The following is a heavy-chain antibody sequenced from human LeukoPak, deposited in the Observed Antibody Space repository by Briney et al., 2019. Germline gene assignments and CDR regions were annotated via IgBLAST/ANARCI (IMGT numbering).Heavy chain of an antibody. V-gene: IGHV1-69*05. Sequence: SVKVSCKASGGTFSSYAISWVRQAPRQGLEWMGGIIPIFGTANYAQKFQGRVTITTDESTSTAYMELSSLRSEDTAVYYCATGLNSGSYLMPNWLDPWGQGTLVTVSS. CDR2: IIPIFGTA. CDR3: ATGLNSGSYLMPNWLDP. D-gene: IGHD1-26*01. J-gene: IGHJ5*02. CDR1: GGTFSSYA.